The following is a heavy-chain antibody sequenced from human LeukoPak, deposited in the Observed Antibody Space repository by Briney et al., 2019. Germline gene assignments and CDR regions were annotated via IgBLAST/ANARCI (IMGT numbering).Heavy chain of an antibody. CDR2: INNGGSTT. CDR1: GFTFSSYW. J-gene: IGHJ4*02. D-gene: IGHD5-24*01. V-gene: IGHV3-74*01. CDR3: ARRAPTRYFDY. Sequence: GGSLILSCAASGFTFSSYWMHWVRQAPGKGLVWVSAINNGGSTTSYADSVKGRFTISRDNAKNTLYLQMNSLRAEDTAVYYCARRAPTRYFDYWGQGTLVTVSS.